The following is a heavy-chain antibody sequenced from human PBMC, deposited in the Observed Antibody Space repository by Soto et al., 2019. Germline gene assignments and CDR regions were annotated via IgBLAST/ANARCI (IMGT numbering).Heavy chain of an antibody. J-gene: IGHJ6*02. CDR1: GFTFRTYT. CDR2: IRGFSPYT. D-gene: IGHD3-10*01. CDR3: ARDRGYDAHDYYYNAMDV. Sequence: VGSLRLSCISSGFTFRTYTMNWVRQAPGKGLEWVSGIRGFSPYTFYAESVKGRFTISRDSAKNSLYLQMNSLRAEDTAVYYCARDRGYDAHDYYYNAMDVWGQGTTVTVSS. V-gene: IGHV3-21*01.